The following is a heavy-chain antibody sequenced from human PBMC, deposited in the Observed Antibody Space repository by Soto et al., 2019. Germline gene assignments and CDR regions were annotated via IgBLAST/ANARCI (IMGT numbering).Heavy chain of an antibody. V-gene: IGHV3-23*01. D-gene: IGHD2-15*01. Sequence: EVQLLESGGGLVQPGGSLRLSCAASGFTFSSNAISWVRQAPGKGLEWVSTSGSGGGTYYADSVKGRFTISRDNSRSTLYLQMDSLRDEDSALYYCAKIVVVVHRISWYFDLWGRGTLVTVSS. CDR2: SGSGGGT. CDR3: AKIVVVVHRISWYFDL. CDR1: GFTFSSNA. J-gene: IGHJ2*01.